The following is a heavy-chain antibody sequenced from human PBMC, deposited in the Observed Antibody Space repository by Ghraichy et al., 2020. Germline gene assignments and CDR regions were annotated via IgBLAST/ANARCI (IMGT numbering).Heavy chain of an antibody. CDR2: IIPIFGTA. CDR1: GGTFSSYA. D-gene: IGHD6-19*01. CDR3: ARSDGYSSGWYGY. J-gene: IGHJ4*02. V-gene: IGHV1-69*13. Sequence: SVKVSCKASGGTFSSYAISWVRQAPGQGLEWMGGIIPIFGTANYAQKFQGRVTLTADESTSTAYMELSSLRSEDTAVYYCARSDGYSSGWYGYWGQGTLVTVSS.